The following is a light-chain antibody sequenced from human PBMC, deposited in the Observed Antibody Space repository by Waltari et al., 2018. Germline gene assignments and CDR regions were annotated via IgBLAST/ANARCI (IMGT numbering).Light chain of an antibody. CDR3: VIYMGSGIWV. J-gene: IGLJ3*02. Sequence: QTVVTQEPSLSVSPGGTVTLTCALSSVSLSPTSYVSWYRQAPGRPPRTLVYKGSTRSSWVPDRFSGSIFGNKAALAITGAQAEDENDYDCVIYMGSGIWVFGGGTKVTVL. CDR1: SVSLSPTSY. V-gene: IGLV8-61*01. CDR2: KGS.